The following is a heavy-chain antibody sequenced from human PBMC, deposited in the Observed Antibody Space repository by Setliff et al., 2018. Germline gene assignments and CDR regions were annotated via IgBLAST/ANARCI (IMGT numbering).Heavy chain of an antibody. CDR2: TYTHAGGST. Sequence: PSETLSLTCTVSGDSISSRRSYWGWFRQPAGKGLEWIGRTYTHAGGSTIYNPSLKSRVAMSVDTSTNQFSLDLSSVTAADTAVYYCARLSGFLYMDVWGKGTTVTVSS. D-gene: IGHD3-3*01. CDR3: ARLSGFLYMDV. V-gene: IGHV4-61*02. J-gene: IGHJ6*03. CDR1: GDSISSRRSY.